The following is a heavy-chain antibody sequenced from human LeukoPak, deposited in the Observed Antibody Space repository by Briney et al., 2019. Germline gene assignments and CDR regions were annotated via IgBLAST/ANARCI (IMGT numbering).Heavy chain of an antibody. CDR1: GFSFSASG. J-gene: IGHJ4*02. CDR2: ISKDGRKN. V-gene: IGHV3-30*04. Sequence: GRSLRLYCEASGFSFSASGVHWVRQAPGKGLEWMAVISKDGRKNHYADSVKGRFTISRDNSKSTLFLQMNSLRPEDTAIYYCARDLLNYGSAYYEVGIFDSWGQGTLVTVSS. CDR3: ARDLLNYGSAYYEVGIFDS. D-gene: IGHD3-10*01.